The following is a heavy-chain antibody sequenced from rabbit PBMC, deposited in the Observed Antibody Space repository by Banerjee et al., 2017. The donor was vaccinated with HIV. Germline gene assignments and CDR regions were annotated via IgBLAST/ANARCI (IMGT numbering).Heavy chain of an antibody. CDR2: IYTGDGAS. CDR1: GFSFSNKYV. D-gene: IGHD4-1*01. V-gene: IGHV1S40*01. CDR3: ARDLAGVIGWNFNL. Sequence: QSLEESGGDLVKPGASLTLTCTASGFSFSNKYVMCWVRQAPGKGLEWIACIYTGDGASYYANWTKGRFTISKTSSTVDLKMTSLTAADTATYFCARDLAGVIGWNFNLWGPGTLVTVS. J-gene: IGHJ4*01.